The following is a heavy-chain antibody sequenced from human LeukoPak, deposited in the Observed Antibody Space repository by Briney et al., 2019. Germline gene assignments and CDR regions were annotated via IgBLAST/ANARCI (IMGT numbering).Heavy chain of an antibody. V-gene: IGHV3-20*04. D-gene: IGHD2-15*01. CDR1: GFTFGDYG. Sequence: PGGSLRLSCAASGFTFGDYGMSWVRHAPGKGLEWVSSINWNGGSTVYADSVKGRFTISRDNAKNSLYLQMNSLRAEDTALYYCARDSTQPGPVVVAATYAGCDYWGQGTLVTVSS. J-gene: IGHJ4*02. CDR3: ARDSTQPGPVVVAATYAGCDY. CDR2: INWNGGST.